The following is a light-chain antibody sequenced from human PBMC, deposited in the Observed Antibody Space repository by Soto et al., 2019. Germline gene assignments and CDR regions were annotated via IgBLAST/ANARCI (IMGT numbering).Light chain of an antibody. V-gene: IGKV3-20*01. CDR2: AAS. CDR3: QENDSSGP. Sequence: DMALTQSPATLSLSPGERATLSCRASQSVTSWLAWYQQKPAHALRLYIYAASRSATGIRVRVSGSGSGTAFTLSISRPEAEEFEVYHWQENDSSGPFGQGTKVDIK. J-gene: IGKJ1*01. CDR1: QSVTSW.